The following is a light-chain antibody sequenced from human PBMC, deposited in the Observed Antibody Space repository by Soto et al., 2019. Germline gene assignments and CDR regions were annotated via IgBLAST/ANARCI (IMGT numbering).Light chain of an antibody. CDR1: SSDVGGYNY. V-gene: IGLV2-14*01. CDR3: LSYASSRTLV. Sequence: QSALTQPASVSGSPGQSITISCTGTSSDVGGYNYVSWYQQHPGKAPKLMIYEVSNRPSGVSNRFSGSKSGNTASLTISGLQAEDEADYYCLSYASSRTLVFGGGTQLTVL. CDR2: EVS. J-gene: IGLJ2*01.